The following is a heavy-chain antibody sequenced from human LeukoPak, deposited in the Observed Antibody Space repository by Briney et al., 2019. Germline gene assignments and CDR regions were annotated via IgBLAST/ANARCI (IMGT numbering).Heavy chain of an antibody. D-gene: IGHD2-21*01. J-gene: IGHJ4*02. Sequence: PSETLSLTCNVSGGSITIADYWWAWIRQPPGKGLEWTASIYYSGSTHYNPALKSRVYISVDTSKSQFSLKLSSVTAADTAVYYCARQIGRGLWAFDYWGQGTPVTVSS. CDR1: GGSITIADYW. V-gene: IGHV4-39*01. CDR2: IYYSGST. CDR3: ARQIGRGLWAFDY.